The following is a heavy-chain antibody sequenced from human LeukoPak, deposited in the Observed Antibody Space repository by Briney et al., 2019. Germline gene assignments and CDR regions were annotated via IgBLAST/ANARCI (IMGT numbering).Heavy chain of an antibody. Sequence: SETLSLTCAVYGGSFSGYSWTWIRQPPGKGLEWIGEINHGGSTNYNPSLKSRVTISVDTSKNQFSLNLNSVTAADTAVHYCARGRYCGSTSCPPGPYWGQGILVTVSS. V-gene: IGHV4-34*01. CDR1: GGSFSGYS. D-gene: IGHD2-2*01. CDR2: INHGGST. CDR3: ARGRYCGSTSCPPGPY. J-gene: IGHJ4*02.